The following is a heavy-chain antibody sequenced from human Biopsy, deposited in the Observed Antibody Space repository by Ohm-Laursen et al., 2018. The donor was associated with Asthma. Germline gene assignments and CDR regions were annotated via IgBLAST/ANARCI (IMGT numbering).Heavy chain of an antibody. CDR2: ISDDGGQK. Sequence: SLRLSCAAPGFTFSNYGMHWVRQAPGKGLEWLAVISDDGGQKHYGASVKGRFTISRDNSKSTVFLDMTSLKDEDTGLYFCAKDEGKVKNWFDPWGPGTRVNVSS. CDR3: AKDEGKVKNWFDP. J-gene: IGHJ5*02. CDR1: GFTFSNYG. V-gene: IGHV3-30*18. D-gene: IGHD2/OR15-2a*01.